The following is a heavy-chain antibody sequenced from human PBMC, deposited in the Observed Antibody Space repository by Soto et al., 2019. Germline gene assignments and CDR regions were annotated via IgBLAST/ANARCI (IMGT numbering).Heavy chain of an antibody. CDR2: IYYRGST. CDR3: ARMPVETSMIYWFDP. V-gene: IGHV4-61*08. D-gene: IGHD5-18*01. Sequence: QVQLQESGPGLVKASETLSLTCTVSGGSVSSGDYYWSWIRQPPGKGLEWIGNIYYRGSTNYNPSLKSRATISVDTSKNQFSLKVSAVTAADTAVYYCARMPVETSMIYWFDPGGQGTLVTVAS. J-gene: IGHJ5*02. CDR1: GGSVSSGDYY.